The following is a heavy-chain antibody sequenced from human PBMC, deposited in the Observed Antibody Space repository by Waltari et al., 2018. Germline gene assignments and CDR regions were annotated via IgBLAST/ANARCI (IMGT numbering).Heavy chain of an antibody. CDR1: GGSISSYY. D-gene: IGHD2-15*01. J-gene: IGHJ4*02. V-gene: IGHV4-4*09. Sequence: QVQLQESGPGLVKPSETLSLTCTVSGGSISSYYWSWIRQPPGKGLEWIGYIYTSGSTNSNPSLTSRVTISVDTSKNQFSLKLSSVTAADTAVYYCARRLVAASPAFDYWGQGTLVTVSS. CDR2: IYTSGST. CDR3: ARRLVAASPAFDY.